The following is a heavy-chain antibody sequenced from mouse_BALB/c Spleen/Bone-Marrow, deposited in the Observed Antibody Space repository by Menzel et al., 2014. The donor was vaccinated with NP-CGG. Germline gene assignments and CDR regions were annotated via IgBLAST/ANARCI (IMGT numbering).Heavy chain of an antibody. Sequence: EVQLVESGGGLVQPGGSRKLSCAASGFTFXSFGMHWVRQAPEKGLEWVAYISSGSSPIFCADAVKGRFTISRDNPKNTLFLQMTSLRSEDTAIYYCTRGGNWEDFDYWGQGTTLTVSS. D-gene: IGHD4-1*01. V-gene: IGHV5-17*02. CDR1: GFTFXSFG. CDR2: ISSGSSPI. CDR3: TRGGNWEDFDY. J-gene: IGHJ2*01.